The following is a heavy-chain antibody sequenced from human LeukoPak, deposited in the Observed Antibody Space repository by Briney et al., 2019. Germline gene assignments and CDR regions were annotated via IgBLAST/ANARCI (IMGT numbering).Heavy chain of an antibody. CDR1: GFTFSSYD. Sequence: GGSLRLSCAASGFTFSSYDMSWVRQAPGKGLEWVSGISGSGASRYDADSVKGRVTISRDNSKNTLYLQMNSLRAEDTAVYYWAQEGSSGAYEHWGQGTLGTVSS. CDR3: AQEGSSGAYEH. CDR2: ISGSGASR. V-gene: IGHV3-23*01. J-gene: IGHJ1*01. D-gene: IGHD7-27*01.